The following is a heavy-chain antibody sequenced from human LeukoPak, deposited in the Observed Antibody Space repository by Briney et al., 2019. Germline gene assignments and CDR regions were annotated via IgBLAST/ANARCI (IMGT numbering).Heavy chain of an antibody. J-gene: IGHJ5*02. CDR1: GYTFTSYG. Sequence: ASVKVSCKASGYTFTSYGINWVRQAPGQGLEWMGWISAYNSNTHYAQKLQGRVTMTTDTSTSTAYMELSGLTSNDTAVYYCARTREYSSSWYFPPFDPWGQGTLVTVSS. CDR3: ARTREYSSSWYFPPFDP. D-gene: IGHD6-13*01. V-gene: IGHV1-18*01. CDR2: ISAYNSNT.